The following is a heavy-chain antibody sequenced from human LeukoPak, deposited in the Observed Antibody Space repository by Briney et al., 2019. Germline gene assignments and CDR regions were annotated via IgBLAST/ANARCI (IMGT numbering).Heavy chain of an antibody. Sequence: SETLSLTCSVSGGSVSSYYWSWIRQPPGKGLEWIGYIYDSGSTNYNPSLKSRVTISVDTSKNQFSLNLSSVTAADTAVYYCARDRYYYDSSGYPLDYWGQGTLVTVSS. D-gene: IGHD3-22*01. CDR1: GGSVSSYY. CDR3: ARDRYYYDSSGYPLDY. V-gene: IGHV4-59*02. J-gene: IGHJ4*02. CDR2: IYDSGST.